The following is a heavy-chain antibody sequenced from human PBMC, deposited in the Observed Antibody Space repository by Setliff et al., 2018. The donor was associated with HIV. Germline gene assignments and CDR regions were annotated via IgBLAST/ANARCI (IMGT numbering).Heavy chain of an antibody. J-gene: IGHJ6*02. CDR2: MYYSGNT. CDR1: GDSISSSSYH. D-gene: IGHD1-26*01. Sequence: PSETLSLTCIVSGDSISSSSYHWGWIRQPPGKGLEWIGSMYYSGNTYNNPSLKSRVTISVDTSKNQFSLKLNSVTAADTAVYYCARRSIVGVARGFYYYNLDVWGQGTTVTVSS. CDR3: ARRSIVGVARGFYYYNLDV. V-gene: IGHV4-39*01.